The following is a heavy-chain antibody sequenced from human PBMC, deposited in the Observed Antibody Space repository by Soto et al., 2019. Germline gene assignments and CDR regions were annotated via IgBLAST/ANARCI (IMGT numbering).Heavy chain of an antibody. Sequence: SETLSLTCTVSGGSISSYYWSWIRQPPGKGLEWIGYIYYSGSTNYNPSLKSRVTISVDTSKNQFSLKLSSVTAADTAVYYCARLRIAARQGGYYYYYYMDVWGKGTTVTVSS. V-gene: IGHV4-59*08. CDR3: ARLRIAARQGGYYYYYYMDV. CDR2: IYYSGST. J-gene: IGHJ6*03. CDR1: GGSISSYY. D-gene: IGHD6-6*01.